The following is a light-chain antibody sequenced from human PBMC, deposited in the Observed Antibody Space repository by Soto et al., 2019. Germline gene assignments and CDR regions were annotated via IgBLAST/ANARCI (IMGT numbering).Light chain of an antibody. CDR2: KAS. CDR3: QQSNKWPYT. CDR1: QSITDW. Sequence: DIQMTQSPSTLSASVGDRVTITCRASQSITDWLAWYQQKPGKAPKFLIYKASNLEGGVPSRFSGSGSGTEFTLTISSLQSEDFAVYYCQQSNKWPYTFGQGTKLE. V-gene: IGKV1-5*03. J-gene: IGKJ2*01.